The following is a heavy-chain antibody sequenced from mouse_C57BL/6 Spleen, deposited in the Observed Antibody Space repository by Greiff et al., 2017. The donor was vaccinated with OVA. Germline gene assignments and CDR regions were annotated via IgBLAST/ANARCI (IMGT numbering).Heavy chain of an antibody. J-gene: IGHJ4*01. Sequence: QVQLKESGPGLVAPSQSLSITCTVSGFSLPSYGVDWVRQSPGKGLEWLGVIWGVGSTNYNSALKSRLSISKDNSKSQVFLKMNSLQTDDTAMYYCARLRHGYAMDYWGQGTSVTVSS. CDR2: IWGVGST. CDR3: ARLRHGYAMDY. V-gene: IGHV2-6*01. D-gene: IGHD2-12*01. CDR1: GFSLPSYG.